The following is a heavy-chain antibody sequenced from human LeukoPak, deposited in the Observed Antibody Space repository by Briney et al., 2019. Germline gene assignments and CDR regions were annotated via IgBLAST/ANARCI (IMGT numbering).Heavy chain of an antibody. CDR2: INKDGSST. V-gene: IGHV3-74*01. CDR3: VRDLSGSSDYWGHYFDY. D-gene: IGHD3-10*01. Sequence: PGGSLRLSCAASGFTFSDYWMHWVRHASGKGLEWVSNINKDGSSTNYADSVKGRFTISRDNAKNTLYLQMNSLRAEDTAVYYCVRDLSGSSDYWGHYFDYWGQGTLVTVSS. CDR1: GFTFSDYW. J-gene: IGHJ4*02.